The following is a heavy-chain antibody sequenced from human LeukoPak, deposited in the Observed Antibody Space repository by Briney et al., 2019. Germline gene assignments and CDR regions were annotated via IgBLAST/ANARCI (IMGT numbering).Heavy chain of an antibody. CDR3: AREITPGSGSYFAWGFWGAFDI. Sequence: GGSLRLSCAASGFTFSRYTMNWVRQAPGKGLEWVSHISTSGSAMYYADSVKGRYTISRDDAKNSLYLQMNSLRAEDTAVYYCAREITPGSGSYFAWGFWGAFDIWGQGTMVTVSS. D-gene: IGHD3-10*01. V-gene: IGHV3-48*01. CDR2: ISTSGSAM. J-gene: IGHJ3*02. CDR1: GFTFSRYT.